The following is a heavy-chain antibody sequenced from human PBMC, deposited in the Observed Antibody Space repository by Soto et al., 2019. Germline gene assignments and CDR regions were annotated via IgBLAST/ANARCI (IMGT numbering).Heavy chain of an antibody. Sequence: GGSLRLSCAASGFTFSSYAMHWVRQAPGKGLEWVAVISYDGSNKYYADSVKGRFTISRDNSKNTLYLQMNSLRAEDTAVYYCARDLDSSGSWCGYWGQGTLVTVSS. J-gene: IGHJ4*02. CDR2: ISYDGSNK. CDR1: GFTFSSYA. D-gene: IGHD3-22*01. V-gene: IGHV3-30-3*01. CDR3: ARDLDSSGSWCGY.